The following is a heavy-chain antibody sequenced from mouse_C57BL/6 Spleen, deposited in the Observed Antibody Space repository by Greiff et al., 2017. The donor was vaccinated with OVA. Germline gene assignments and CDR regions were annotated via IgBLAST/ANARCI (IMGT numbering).Heavy chain of an antibody. V-gene: IGHV5-17*01. J-gene: IGHJ2*01. CDR3: ARCGSSHYFDY. CDR1: GFTFSDYG. D-gene: IGHD1-1*01. CDR2: ISSGSSNI. Sequence: DVMLVESGGGLVKPGGSLKLSCAASGFTFSDYGMHWVSQAPEKGLEWVAYISSGSSNIYYADTVKGRFTISTDNAKNTLFLQMTSLLSEDTAMKYCARCGSSHYFDYWGQGTTLTVSS.